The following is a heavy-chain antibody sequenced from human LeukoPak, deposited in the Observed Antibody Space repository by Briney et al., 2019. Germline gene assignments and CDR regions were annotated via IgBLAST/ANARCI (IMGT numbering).Heavy chain of an antibody. D-gene: IGHD6-13*01. CDR3: ATGGSSWYRFDY. Sequence: PGGSLRLSCAASGFTFSSYAMSWVRLAPGKGLEWVSAISGSGGSTYYADSVKGRFTISRDNSKNTLYLQMNSLRAEDTAVYYCATGGSSWYRFDYWGQGTLVTVSS. J-gene: IGHJ4*02. CDR1: GFTFSSYA. CDR2: ISGSGGST. V-gene: IGHV3-23*01.